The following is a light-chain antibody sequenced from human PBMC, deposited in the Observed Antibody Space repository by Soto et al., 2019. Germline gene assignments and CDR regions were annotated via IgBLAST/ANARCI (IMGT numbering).Light chain of an antibody. CDR2: GAS. V-gene: IGKV3-20*01. Sequence: EIVLTKSPGTLSLSPGERATLSCRASQSVSSNFLAWYQQKPGQAPRLLIYGASNRDTGIPDRFSGSGSGTDFTLTISRLEPEDFAVYYCQQYGSSPRTFGQGTKVEIK. J-gene: IGKJ1*01. CDR1: QSVSSNF. CDR3: QQYGSSPRT.